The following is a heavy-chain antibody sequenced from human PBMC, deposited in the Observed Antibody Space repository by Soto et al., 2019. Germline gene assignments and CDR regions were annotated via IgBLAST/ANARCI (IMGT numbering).Heavy chain of an antibody. CDR2: IYPGDSDT. Sequence: PGESLKISCKGSGYSFTSYWIGWVRQMPGKGLEWMGIIYPGDSDTRYSPSFQGQVTISADKSISTAYLQWSSLKASDTAMYYCAILKAARQYYYGMDVWGQGTTVTVSS. J-gene: IGHJ6*02. V-gene: IGHV5-51*01. D-gene: IGHD6-6*01. CDR1: GYSFTSYW. CDR3: AILKAARQYYYGMDV.